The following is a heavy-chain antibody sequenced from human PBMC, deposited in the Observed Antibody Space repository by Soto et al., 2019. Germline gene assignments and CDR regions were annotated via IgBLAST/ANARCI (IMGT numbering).Heavy chain of an antibody. CDR1: GYSFTTYW. V-gene: IGHV5-51*01. Sequence: GESLKISCKASGYSFTTYWIAWVRQMPGRGLEWMGVINPGDSETRYSPSFQGQVTISADKSINTAYLQWSGLKASDCAMYYCARRERYGSPLDYWGQGALVTVSS. CDR3: ARRERYGSPLDY. J-gene: IGHJ4*02. D-gene: IGHD3-10*01. CDR2: INPGDSET.